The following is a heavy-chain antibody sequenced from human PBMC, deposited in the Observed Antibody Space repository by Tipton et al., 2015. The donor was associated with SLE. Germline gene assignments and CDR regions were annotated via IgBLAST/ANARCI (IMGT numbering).Heavy chain of an antibody. CDR2: IYTSKTT. V-gene: IGHV4-4*07. CDR1: GDSITGYY. J-gene: IGHJ5*02. CDR3: ARRVYGGSYHGS. D-gene: IGHD2-15*01. Sequence: TLSLTCTVSGDSITGYYWSWIRQPAGKGLEWIGRIYTSKTTNYNPSLKSRVTMSLDTSKNQFSLKLSSVTAADTAVYYCARRVYGGSYHGSWGQGTLVTVSS.